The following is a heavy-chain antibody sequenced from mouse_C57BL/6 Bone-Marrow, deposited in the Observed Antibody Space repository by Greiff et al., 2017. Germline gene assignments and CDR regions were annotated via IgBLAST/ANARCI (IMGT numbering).Heavy chain of an antibody. V-gene: IGHV1-63*01. J-gene: IGHJ2*01. CDR2: IYPGGGYT. CDR3: ARLTGTFFDY. D-gene: IGHD4-1*01. Sequence: QVQLQQSGAELVRPGTSVKMSCKASGYTFTNYWIGWAKQRPGHGLEWIGDIYPGGGYTNYNEKFKGKATLTADKSSRTAYMQFSSLTSEDSASYYCARLTGTFFDYWGQGTTLTVSS. CDR1: GYTFTNYW.